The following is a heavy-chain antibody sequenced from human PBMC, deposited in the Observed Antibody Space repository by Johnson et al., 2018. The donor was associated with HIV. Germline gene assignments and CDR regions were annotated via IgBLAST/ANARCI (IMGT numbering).Heavy chain of an antibody. V-gene: IGHV3-30*04. CDR3: ARDSLVGGPPQVDAFDI. Sequence: QVQLVESGGGVVQPGRSLRLSCAASGFTFSSYAMHWVRPAPGKGLEWVAVISYDGSNKYYADSVKGRFTISRDNSKNTRYLQMNSLRAEDTAVYYCARDSLVGGPPQVDAFDIWGQGTMVTVSS. J-gene: IGHJ3*02. D-gene: IGHD3-10*01. CDR2: ISYDGSNK. CDR1: GFTFSSYA.